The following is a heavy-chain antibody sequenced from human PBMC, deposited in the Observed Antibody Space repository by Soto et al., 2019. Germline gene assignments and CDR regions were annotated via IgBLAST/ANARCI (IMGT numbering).Heavy chain of an antibody. V-gene: IGHV3-23*01. CDR3: VKDWTGDTCPCMDV. CDR2: ISGSDDST. CDR1: GFTFNNYA. D-gene: IGHD2-8*02. Sequence: EVQLLESGGGLVQPGGSLSLSCAASGFTFNNYAMTWVRQAPGKGLEWVSTISGSDDSTYYADSVKGRLTISRDNSKNALYLQMSSLRAEDTALYYCVKDWTGDTCPCMDVWGQGTTVTVSS. J-gene: IGHJ6*01.